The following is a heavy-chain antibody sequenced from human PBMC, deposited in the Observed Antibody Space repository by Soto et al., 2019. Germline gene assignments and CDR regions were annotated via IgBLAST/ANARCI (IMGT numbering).Heavy chain of an antibody. Sequence: QVQLVQSGAEVKKPGSSVKVSCKASGGTFSSYAISWVRQAPGQGLEWMGGIIPIFGTANYAQKFQGRVTITADESTSTAYMELSSLRSEDTAVYYCTRDLMAVAGTEGYWGQGSLVSVSS. D-gene: IGHD6-19*01. J-gene: IGHJ4*02. CDR3: TRDLMAVAGTEGY. CDR2: IIPIFGTA. CDR1: GGTFSSYA. V-gene: IGHV1-69*01.